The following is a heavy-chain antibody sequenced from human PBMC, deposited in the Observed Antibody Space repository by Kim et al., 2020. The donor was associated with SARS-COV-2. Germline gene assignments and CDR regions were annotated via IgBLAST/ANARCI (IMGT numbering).Heavy chain of an antibody. Sequence: GGSLRLFCTASGFTFGDYAMSWFRQAPGKGLEWVGFIRSKAYGGTTEYAASVKGRFTISRDDSKSIAYLQMNSLKTEDTAVYYCTRVAPNLYYYYGMDVWGQGTTVTVSS. CDR1: GFTFGDYA. CDR2: IRSKAYGGTT. V-gene: IGHV3-49*03. J-gene: IGHJ6*02. CDR3: TRVAPNLYYYYGMDV. D-gene: IGHD5-12*01.